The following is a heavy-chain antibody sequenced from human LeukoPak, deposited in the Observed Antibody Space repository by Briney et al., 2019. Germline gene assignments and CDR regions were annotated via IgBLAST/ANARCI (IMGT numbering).Heavy chain of an antibody. Sequence: GGSLRLSCAASGFTFSSYAMHWVRQAPGKGLEWVAVISYDGSNKYHADSVKGRFTISRDNSKNTLYLQMSSLRAGDTAVYYCAKAGHYGSGSYYSDYWGRGTLVTVSP. CDR1: GFTFSSYA. CDR2: ISYDGSNK. V-gene: IGHV3-30-3*01. D-gene: IGHD3-10*01. J-gene: IGHJ4*02. CDR3: AKAGHYGSGSYYSDY.